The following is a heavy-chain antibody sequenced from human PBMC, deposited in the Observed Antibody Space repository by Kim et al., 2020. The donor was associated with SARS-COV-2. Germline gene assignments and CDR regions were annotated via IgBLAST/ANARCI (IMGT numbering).Heavy chain of an antibody. CDR2: IHHSGTT. D-gene: IGHD3-16*01. Sequence: SETLSLTCAVSGDPISSSNWWTWVRQPPGKGLEWIGEIHHSGTTHYSPSLKSRVTMSVDKSKNQFSLNLNSVTAADTAVYYCAGRALGTSKAEGGFDPWGQGTLVTVSS. CDR1: GDPISSSNW. J-gene: IGHJ5*02. V-gene: IGHV4-4*02. CDR3: AGRALGTSKAEGGFDP.